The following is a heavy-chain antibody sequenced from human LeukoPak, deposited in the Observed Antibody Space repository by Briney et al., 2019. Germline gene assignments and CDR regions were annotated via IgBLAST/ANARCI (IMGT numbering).Heavy chain of an antibody. V-gene: IGHV6-1*01. Sequence: SQTLSLTCAISGDSVSSNSATWNWIRQSPSRGLEWLGRTYYKSKWYNDYAVSVKSRITINSDTSKNQFSLQLNSVTPEYTAVYYCARVSSPWSPRDAFDIWGQGTVVTVSS. CDR1: GDSVSSNSAT. J-gene: IGHJ3*02. CDR3: ARVSSPWSPRDAFDI. CDR2: TYYKSKWYN. D-gene: IGHD1-26*01.